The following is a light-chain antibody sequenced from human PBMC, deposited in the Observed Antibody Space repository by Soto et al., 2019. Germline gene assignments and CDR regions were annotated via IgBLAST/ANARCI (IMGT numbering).Light chain of an antibody. CDR1: QSLSRS. Sequence: EIVLTQSPATLSLSPWERATLSCRASQSLSRSLAWYQQKPCQAPRLLIYDASNRATGIPARFSGSGSGTDFTLTISSLEPEDFELYDCQHRANWALTFGGGTKGEI. V-gene: IGKV3-11*01. CDR2: DAS. CDR3: QHRANWALT. J-gene: IGKJ4*01.